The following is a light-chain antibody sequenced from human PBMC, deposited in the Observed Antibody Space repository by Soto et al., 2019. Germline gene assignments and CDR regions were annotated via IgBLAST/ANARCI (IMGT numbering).Light chain of an antibody. CDR1: QSLLHTNGYIY. J-gene: IGKJ5*01. Sequence: DLVMTQSPLSLPVTPGEPASISCRSSQSLLHTNGYIYLDWYLQKPGQSPQLLIFLGSNRASGVPDRFSGSGSGTDFSLKISRVEAEDVEVYYCMQALQTPITFGQGTRLEIK. V-gene: IGKV2-28*01. CDR2: LGS. CDR3: MQALQTPIT.